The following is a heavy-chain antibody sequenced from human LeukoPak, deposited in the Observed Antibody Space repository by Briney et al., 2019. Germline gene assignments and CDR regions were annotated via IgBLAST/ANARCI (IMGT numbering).Heavy chain of an antibody. CDR2: IYPRDGET. CDR1: GFTLSEIS. V-gene: IGHV1-24*01. CDR3: ATGVYCATTTCPGYGNYYYFMDV. J-gene: IGHJ6*03. Sequence: ASVTVSCTVSGFTLSEISMHWVRQAPGKGLEWVGGIYPRDGETVYAERLRDRVILTDDRSANTAYMDLRSLGADDTAVYYCATGVYCATTTCPGYGNYYYFMDVWGEGATVTV. D-gene: IGHD2-21*01.